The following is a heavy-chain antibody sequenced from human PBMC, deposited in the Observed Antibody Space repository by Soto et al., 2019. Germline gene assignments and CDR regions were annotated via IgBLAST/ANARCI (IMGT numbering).Heavy chain of an antibody. CDR2: ISYDGSNK. V-gene: IGHV3-30*18. J-gene: IGHJ4*02. CDR1: GFTFSSYG. Sequence: GGSLRLSCAASGFTFSSYGMHWVRQAPGKGLEWVAVISYDGSNKYYADSVKGRFTISRDNSKNTLYLQMNSLRAEDTAVYYCAKGAYDLWSGYPFPNYYFDYWGEGTLVTVAS. CDR3: AKGAYDLWSGYPFPNYYFDY. D-gene: IGHD3-3*01.